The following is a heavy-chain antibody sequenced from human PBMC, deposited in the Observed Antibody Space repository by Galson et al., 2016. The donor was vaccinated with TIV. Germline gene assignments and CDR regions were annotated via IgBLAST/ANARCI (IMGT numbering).Heavy chain of an antibody. CDR1: GYTFTSYY. D-gene: IGHD3-22*01. CDR3: ARDFTDSSGCYHTHWYFDL. V-gene: IGHV1-46*01. CDR2: INPSGGST. Sequence: SVKVSCKASGYTFTSYYMHWVRQAPGQGLEWMGIINPSGGSTTYAQKFQGRVTMTRDMSTTTVHMELSSLRSEDTAVYYCARDFTDSSGCYHTHWYFDLWGRGTLVTVSS. J-gene: IGHJ2*01.